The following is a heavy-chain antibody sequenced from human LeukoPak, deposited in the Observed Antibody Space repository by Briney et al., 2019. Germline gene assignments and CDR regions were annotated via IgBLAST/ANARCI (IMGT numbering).Heavy chain of an antibody. Sequence: GRSHTLSRPPSGFTFAVYATHWARHPPGKGLGWVLGISWNSGSIGYADSVKGRFTISRDNAKNSLYLQMNSLRAEDTALYYCAKGSSGWYQDAFDIWGQGTMVTVSS. CDR2: ISWNSGSI. V-gene: IGHV3-9*01. J-gene: IGHJ3*02. CDR3: AKGSSGWYQDAFDI. D-gene: IGHD6-19*01. CDR1: GFTFAVYA.